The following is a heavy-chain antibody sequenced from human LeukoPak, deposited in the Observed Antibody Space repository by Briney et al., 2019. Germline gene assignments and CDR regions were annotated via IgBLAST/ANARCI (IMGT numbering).Heavy chain of an antibody. CDR1: GFTFSSYG. Sequence: GGSLRLSCAASGFTFSSYGMHWVRQAPGKELEWVAFIRYDGSNKYYADSVKGRFTISRDNSKNTLYLQMNSLRAEDTAVYYCATDGERYCSGGSCPGDYWGQGTLVTVSS. CDR3: ATDGERYCSGGSCPGDY. D-gene: IGHD2-15*01. CDR2: IRYDGSNK. J-gene: IGHJ4*02. V-gene: IGHV3-30*02.